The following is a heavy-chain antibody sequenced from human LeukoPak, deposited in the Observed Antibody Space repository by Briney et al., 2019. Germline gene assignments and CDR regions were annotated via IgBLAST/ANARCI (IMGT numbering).Heavy chain of an antibody. CDR1: GGSITSAYYY. V-gene: IGHV4-30-2*01. Sequence: SQTLSLTCSVSGGSITSAYYYWTWIRQPPGKGLEWIGYIFHSESPYYNPSLKSRVTISVDRSKNQFSLNLSSVTAADTAVYYCAKARGNFYDFWSGYDCWGQGTLVTVSS. CDR2: IFHSESP. D-gene: IGHD3-3*01. J-gene: IGHJ4*02. CDR3: AKARGNFYDFWSGYDC.